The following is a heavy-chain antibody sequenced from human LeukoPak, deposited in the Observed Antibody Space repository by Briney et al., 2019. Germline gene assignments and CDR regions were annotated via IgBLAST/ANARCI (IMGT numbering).Heavy chain of an antibody. CDR1: GFTFSSYA. CDR3: ARAPPVPSYFDY. Sequence: GGSLRLSCAASGFTFSSYALHWVRQAPGKGLEWVAVISYDGSNKYYADSVKGRFTISRDNSKNTLYLQMNSLRAEDTAVYYCARAPPVPSYFDYWGQGTLVTVSS. V-gene: IGHV3-30-3*01. J-gene: IGHJ4*02. CDR2: ISYDGSNK.